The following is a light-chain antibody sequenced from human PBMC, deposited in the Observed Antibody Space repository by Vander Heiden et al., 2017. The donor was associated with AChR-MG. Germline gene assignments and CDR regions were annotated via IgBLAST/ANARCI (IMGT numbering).Light chain of an antibody. Sequence: EIVLTQSPGTVSVSPGGRGTLSCRASQNVNNKLAWYQQTPGQPPRLLIYDASRRATGIPDKFSGSGSGADFTLTIVRLEPEDFAVYYCQQYVGSPQTFGQGTKVEV. CDR2: DAS. CDR3: QQYVGSPQT. CDR1: QNVNNK. V-gene: IGKV3-20*01. J-gene: IGKJ2*01.